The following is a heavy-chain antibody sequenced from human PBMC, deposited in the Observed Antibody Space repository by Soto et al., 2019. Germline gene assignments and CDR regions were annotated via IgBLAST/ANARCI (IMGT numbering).Heavy chain of an antibody. CDR2: INHSGST. D-gene: IGHD3-10*01. Sequence: SETLSLTCAVYGGSFSGYYWSWIRQPPGKGLEWIGEINHSGSTNYNPSLKSRVTISVDTSKNQFSLKLSSVTAADTAVYYCAKGPRGSNCFDPWGQGTLVTVSS. CDR3: AKGPRGSNCFDP. J-gene: IGHJ5*02. CDR1: GGSFSGYY. V-gene: IGHV4-34*01.